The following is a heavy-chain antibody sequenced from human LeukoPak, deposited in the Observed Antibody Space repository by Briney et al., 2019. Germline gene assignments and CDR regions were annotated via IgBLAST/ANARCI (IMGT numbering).Heavy chain of an antibody. CDR1: GFTVSSNY. CDR3: ASAGLTYGSGSYFVY. D-gene: IGHD3-10*01. Sequence: GGSLRLSCAASGFTVSSNYMSWVRQAPGKGLEWVSVIYSGGSTYYADSVKGRFTISRDNSKNTLYLQMNSLRAEDTAVYYCASAGLTYGSGSYFVYWGQGTLVTVSS. V-gene: IGHV3-53*01. CDR2: IYSGGST. J-gene: IGHJ4*02.